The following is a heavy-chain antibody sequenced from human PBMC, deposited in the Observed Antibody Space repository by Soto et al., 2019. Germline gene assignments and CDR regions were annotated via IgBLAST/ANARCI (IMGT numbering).Heavy chain of an antibody. V-gene: IGHV3-23*01. D-gene: IGHD6-19*01. J-gene: IGHJ4*02. Sequence: LRLSCASSGFTFSSYARSWVRQAPGQGLEWVSAISGSGGSTYYADSVKGRFTISRDNSKNTLYLQMNSLRAEDTAVYYCAKDRRYYIAVAGTDYWGQGTLVTVSS. CDR2: ISGSGGST. CDR1: GFTFSSYA. CDR3: AKDRRYYIAVAGTDY.